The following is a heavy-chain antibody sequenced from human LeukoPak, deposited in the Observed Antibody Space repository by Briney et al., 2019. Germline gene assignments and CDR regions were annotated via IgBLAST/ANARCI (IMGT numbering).Heavy chain of an antibody. D-gene: IGHD3-10*01. CDR3: ATWSWGDK. CDR1: VYTFTNYD. CDR2: MNPNSGNT. J-gene: IGHJ4*02. Sequence: ASVNVSCKASVYTFTNYDINWVRQATGQGREWMGWMNPNSGNTGYAQKFQGRVTMTQNTSISTAYMELSSLRSDDTAVYYCATWSWGDKWGQGTLVTVSS. V-gene: IGHV1-8*01.